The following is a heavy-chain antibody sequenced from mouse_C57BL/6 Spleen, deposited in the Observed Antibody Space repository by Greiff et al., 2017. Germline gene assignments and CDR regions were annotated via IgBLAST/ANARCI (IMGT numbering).Heavy chain of an antibody. CDR3: ARQITTVVASYYFDY. CDR2: IDPSDSYT. D-gene: IGHD1-1*01. Sequence: YLFIPFSSFNLSCKASGYTFTSYWMHWVKQRPGQGLEWIGEIDPSDSYTNYNQKFKGKSTLTVDKSSSTAYMQLSSLTSEDSAVYYCARQITTVVASYYFDYWGQGTTLTVSS. CDR1: GYTFTSYW. J-gene: IGHJ2*01. V-gene: IGHV1-69*01.